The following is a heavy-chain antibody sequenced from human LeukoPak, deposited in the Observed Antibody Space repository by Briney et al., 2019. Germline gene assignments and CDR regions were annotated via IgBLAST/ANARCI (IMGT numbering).Heavy chain of an antibody. CDR3: ARRGRAFDI. CDR2: IYYNGST. D-gene: IGHD2-15*01. Sequence: SETLSLTCTVSGGSVSSSSYYWGWIRPPPGKGLEWIGSIYYNGSTYYNPSLKSRVTISVDTSKNQFSLNLSSVTAADTAVYYCARRGRAFDIWGQGTMVTVSS. J-gene: IGHJ3*02. CDR1: GGSVSSSSYY. V-gene: IGHV4-39*01.